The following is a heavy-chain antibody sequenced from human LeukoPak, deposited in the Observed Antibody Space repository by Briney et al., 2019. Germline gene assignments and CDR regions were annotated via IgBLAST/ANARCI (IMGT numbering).Heavy chain of an antibody. CDR3: ARFKLSSGYDPFDY. D-gene: IGHD3-22*01. CDR2: ISYDGSNK. J-gene: IGHJ4*02. V-gene: IGHV3-30*04. Sequence: PGGSLRLSCAASGFTFSSYAMHWVRQAPGKGLEWVAVISYDGSNKYYADSVKGRFTISRDNSKNTLYLQMNSLRAEDTALYYCARFKLSSGYDPFDYWGQGILVTVSS. CDR1: GFTFSSYA.